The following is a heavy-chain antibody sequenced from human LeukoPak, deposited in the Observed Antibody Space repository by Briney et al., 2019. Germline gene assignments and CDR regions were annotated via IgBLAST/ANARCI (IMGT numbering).Heavy chain of an antibody. CDR1: GYSFISYG. D-gene: IGHD3-10*01. J-gene: IGHJ4*02. V-gene: IGHV1-18*01. CDR2: ISVYNGNI. CDR3: ARAINYGSGSYYLFDY. Sequence: GASVKVSCKASGYSFISYGISWVRQAPGQGLDWMGWISVYNGNIHYAQKFQGRVTVTTDTSTNTAYMELRSLRSDDTAVHYCARAINYGSGSYYLFDYWGQGTLVTVSS.